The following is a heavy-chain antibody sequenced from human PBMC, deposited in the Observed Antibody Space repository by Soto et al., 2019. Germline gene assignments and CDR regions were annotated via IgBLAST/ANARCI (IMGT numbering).Heavy chain of an antibody. J-gene: IGHJ5*02. CDR3: AKDGGKDGYFGNWFDP. V-gene: IGHV1-69*13. CDR2: IIPKFGTT. CDR1: GGSFSTYG. Sequence: SVKVSCKASGGSFSTYGINWVRLAPGQGLEWMGGIIPKFGTTNYAQKFRGRVTITADESTTTAYMELSSLRSDDTAVYYCAKDGGKDGYFGNWFDPWGQGTLVTVSS. D-gene: IGHD5-12*01.